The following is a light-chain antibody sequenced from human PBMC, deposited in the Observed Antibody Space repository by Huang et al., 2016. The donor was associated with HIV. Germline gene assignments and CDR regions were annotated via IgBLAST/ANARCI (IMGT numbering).Light chain of an antibody. Sequence: DIQMTQYPSSLSASVGDRVTISCRASQDINNYLAWYTQKAGQVPKLLIYAASSLQSGVPARFSGSGSGTDFTLSITSLQPEDVAIYYCQKYDSVPRTFGQGTKVDIK. CDR3: QKYDSVPRT. J-gene: IGKJ1*01. CDR1: QDINNY. CDR2: AAS. V-gene: IGKV1-27*01.